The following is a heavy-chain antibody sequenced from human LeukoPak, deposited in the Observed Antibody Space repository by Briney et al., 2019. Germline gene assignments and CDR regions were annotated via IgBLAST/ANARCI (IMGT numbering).Heavy chain of an antibody. Sequence: GGSLRLSCAASGFTFSSYAMSWVRQAPGKGLEWVSTISGSGSSTYYADSVKGRFTISRDNSKNTLYLQMNSLRAEDTAVYYCAKAISSGWYLVTYWGQGTLVTASS. V-gene: IGHV3-23*01. J-gene: IGHJ4*02. CDR3: AKAISSGWYLVTY. D-gene: IGHD6-19*01. CDR1: GFTFSSYA. CDR2: ISGSGSST.